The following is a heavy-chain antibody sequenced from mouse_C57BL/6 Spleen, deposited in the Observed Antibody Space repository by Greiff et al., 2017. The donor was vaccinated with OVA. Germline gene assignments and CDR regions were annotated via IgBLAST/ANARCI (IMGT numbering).Heavy chain of an antibody. J-gene: IGHJ2*01. D-gene: IGHD1-1*01. Sequence: VQLQQSGADLVRPGASVKLSCTASGFNIKDDSMNWVQQTPEQGLEWIGWIDSENGDTESASKLQGKATIKAETSANTAYLKLSSLTSEDTDVYYCTAYCYGHYRGQGTTLTVAS. CDR1: GFNIKDDS. CDR3: TAYCYGHY. CDR2: IDSENGDT. V-gene: IGHV14-4*01.